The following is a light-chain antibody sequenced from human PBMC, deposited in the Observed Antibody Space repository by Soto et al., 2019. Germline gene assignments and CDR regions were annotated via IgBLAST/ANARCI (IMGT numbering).Light chain of an antibody. CDR2: EVS. V-gene: IGLV2-14*01. CDR1: SSDVVGYNY. CDR3: SSYTSSSTLV. J-gene: IGLJ1*01. Sequence: QSVLTQPASVSGSPGQSITISCTGTSSDVVGYNYVSWYQQHPGKAPKLKIYEVSNGPSGVSNRLSDSKSGNTASLTISGLQSEDEADYYCSSYTSSSTLVFVTGTKVTVL.